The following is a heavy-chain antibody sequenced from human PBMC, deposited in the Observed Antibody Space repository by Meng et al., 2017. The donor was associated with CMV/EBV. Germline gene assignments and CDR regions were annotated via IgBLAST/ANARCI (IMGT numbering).Heavy chain of an antibody. CDR1: GFTFSSYG. J-gene: IGHJ6*02. CDR2: IWYDGSNK. CDR3: AKVSSGGCGGDCYSYYYYGMDV. Sequence: GSLRLSCAASGFTFSSYGMHWVRQAPGKGLEWVAVIWYDGSNKYYADSVKGRFTISRDNSKNTLYLQMNSLRAEDTAVYYCAKVSSGGCGGDCYSYYYYGMDVWGQGTTVTVSS. V-gene: IGHV3-33*06. D-gene: IGHD2-21*01.